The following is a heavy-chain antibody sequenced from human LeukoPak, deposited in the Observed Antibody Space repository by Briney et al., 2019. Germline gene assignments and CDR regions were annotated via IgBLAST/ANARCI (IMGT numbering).Heavy chain of an antibody. CDR2: IKEDGSEK. V-gene: IGHV3-7*01. Sequence: GGSLRLSCAASGFTFSSYWMSWVRQAPGKGLEWVANIKEDGSEKYYVDSVKGRFTISRDNAKNSLYLQMNSLRAEETAVYYCARDRWGYSYGGDWGQGTLVTVSS. D-gene: IGHD5-18*01. CDR3: ARDRWGYSYGGD. J-gene: IGHJ4*02. CDR1: GFTFSSYW.